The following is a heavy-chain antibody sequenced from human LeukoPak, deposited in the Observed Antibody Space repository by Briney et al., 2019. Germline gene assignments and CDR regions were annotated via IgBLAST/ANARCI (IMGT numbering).Heavy chain of an antibody. CDR2: IYYSGST. CDR1: GGSISSYY. CDR3: ARLSYDSTNFDY. J-gene: IGHJ4*02. V-gene: IGHV4-59*01. D-gene: IGHD3-22*01. Sequence: SETLSLTCTVSGGSISSYYWSWIRQPPGKGLEWIGYIYYSGSTNYNPSLKSRVTISVDTSKNQFSLKLSSVTAADTAVYYCARLSYDSTNFDYWGQGTLVTVSS.